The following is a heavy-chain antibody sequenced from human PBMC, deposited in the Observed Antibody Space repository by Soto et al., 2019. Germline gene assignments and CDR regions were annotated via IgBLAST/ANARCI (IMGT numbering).Heavy chain of an antibody. CDR2: INPNGGVT. V-gene: IGHV1-2*02. D-gene: IGHD5-12*01. CDR1: GDSFNDYY. CDR3: ARESGGATATLDYYYFYMDV. J-gene: IGHJ6*03. Sequence: QVQLVQSGAEVRKPGASVTVSCRSSGDSFNDYYIHWVRQAPGQGFEWMGWINPNGGVTKYAQKFKGGGSMTRDTSIRTVYMQLSRLRSDDTAVYYCARESGGATATLDYYYFYMDVWGTGTTVTVSS.